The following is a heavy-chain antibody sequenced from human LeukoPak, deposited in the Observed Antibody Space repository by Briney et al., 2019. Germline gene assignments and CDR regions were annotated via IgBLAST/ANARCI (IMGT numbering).Heavy chain of an antibody. D-gene: IGHD2-2*01. Sequence: GGSLRLSCAASGFTFSSYEMNWVRQAPGKGLEWVSYISSSGSTIYYADSVKGRFTISRDNAKNSLYLQMNSLSAEDTAVYYCARRYCSSTSCLFDYWGQGTLVTVSS. CDR3: ARRYCSSTSCLFDY. CDR2: ISSSGSTI. J-gene: IGHJ4*02. CDR1: GFTFSSYE. V-gene: IGHV3-48*03.